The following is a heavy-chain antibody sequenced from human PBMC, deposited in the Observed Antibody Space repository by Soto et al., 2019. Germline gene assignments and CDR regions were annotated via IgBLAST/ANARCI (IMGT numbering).Heavy chain of an antibody. V-gene: IGHV3-23*01. J-gene: IGHJ4*02. Sequence: PGGSLRLSCAASGFTFSSYAMSWVRQAPGKGLEWVTAITGSGGSTHYADSVKGRFTVSRDNSKNTVYLQMSSLRAEDTAVYYCAKDSSIAALDYWGQGALVTVSS. D-gene: IGHD6-6*01. CDR2: ITGSGGST. CDR3: AKDSSIAALDY. CDR1: GFTFSSYA.